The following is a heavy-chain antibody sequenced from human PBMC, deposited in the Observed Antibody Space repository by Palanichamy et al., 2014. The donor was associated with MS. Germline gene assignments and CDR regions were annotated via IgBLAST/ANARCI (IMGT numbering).Heavy chain of an antibody. CDR1: GYRFFSHW. D-gene: IGHD6-19*01. J-gene: IGHJ4*02. CDR3: ANVKPRFSSGWYFDL. Sequence: EVQLVQSGAEVKKPGESLKISCNGSGYRFFSHWIGWVRQMPGKGLEWMGIIHPGDSDTRYSPSFQGQVTISADTSINTAYLQWSSLKASDTAIYYCANVKPRFSSGWYFDLWGQGTLVTVSS. V-gene: IGHV5-51*03. CDR2: IHPGDSDT.